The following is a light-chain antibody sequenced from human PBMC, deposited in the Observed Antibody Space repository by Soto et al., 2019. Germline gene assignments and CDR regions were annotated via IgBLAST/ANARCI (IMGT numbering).Light chain of an antibody. CDR2: DNN. CDR1: SSNIGNNY. Sequence: QSVLTQPPSVSAAPGQKVTISCSGSSSNIGNNYVSWYQQLPGTAPKLLIYDNNKRPSGIPDRFSGSKSGTSATLGITGLQTGDEADYYCGTWDNSLSARVFGGGTKLTVL. V-gene: IGLV1-51*01. J-gene: IGLJ2*01. CDR3: GTWDNSLSARV.